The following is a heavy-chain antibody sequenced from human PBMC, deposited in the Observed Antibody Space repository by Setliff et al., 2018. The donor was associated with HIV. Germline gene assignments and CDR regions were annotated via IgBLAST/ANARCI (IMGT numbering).Heavy chain of an antibody. D-gene: IGHD3-9*01. CDR3: ARQGDYHILTGYYSGPHDAFDI. Sequence: GESLTISCKGSGYSFTNYWIAWVRQMPGRGLEWMGIIYPGDSDTRYSPSLQGQVTISADKSISTAYLQWSSLKASDTAMYYCARQGDYHILTGYYSGPHDAFDIWGQGTMGTVSS. CDR2: IYPGDSDT. CDR1: GYSFTNYW. J-gene: IGHJ3*02. V-gene: IGHV5-51*01.